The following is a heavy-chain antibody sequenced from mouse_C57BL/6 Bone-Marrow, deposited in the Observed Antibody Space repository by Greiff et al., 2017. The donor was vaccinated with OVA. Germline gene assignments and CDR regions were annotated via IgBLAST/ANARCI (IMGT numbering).Heavy chain of an antibody. D-gene: IGHD2-3*01. Sequence: EVQLVESGPGLVKPSQSLSLTCSVTGYSITSGYYWNWIRQFPGNKLEWMGYISYDGSNNYNPSLKNRISITRDTSKNQFFLKLNSVTTEDTATYYCARVYDGYHFDYWGQGTTLTVSS. V-gene: IGHV3-6*01. CDR1: GYSITSGYY. CDR3: ARVYDGYHFDY. J-gene: IGHJ2*01. CDR2: ISYDGSN.